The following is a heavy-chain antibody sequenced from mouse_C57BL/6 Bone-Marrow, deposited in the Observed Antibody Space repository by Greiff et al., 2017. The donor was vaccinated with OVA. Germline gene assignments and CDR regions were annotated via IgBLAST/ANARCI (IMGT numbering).Heavy chain of an antibody. J-gene: IGHJ1*03. V-gene: IGHV1-80*01. CDR2: IYPGDGDT. CDR3: APLITTVVASPYFDV. Sequence: QVHVKQSGAELVKPGASVKISCKASGYAFSSYWMNWVKQRPGKGLEWIGQIYPGDGDTNYNGKFKGKATLTADKSSSTAYMQLSSLTSEDSAVYFCAPLITTVVASPYFDVWGTGTTVTVSS. D-gene: IGHD1-1*01. CDR1: GYAFSSYW.